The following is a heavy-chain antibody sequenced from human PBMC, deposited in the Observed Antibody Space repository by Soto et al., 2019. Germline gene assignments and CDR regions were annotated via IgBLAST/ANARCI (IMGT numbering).Heavy chain of an antibody. CDR3: AKDRGGGYSSSWHGAYYYYGMDV. V-gene: IGHV3-23*01. D-gene: IGHD6-13*01. Sequence: GSLRLSCAASGFTFSSYAMSWVRQAPGKGLEWVSAISGSGGSTYYADSVKGRFTISRDNSKDTLYLQMNSLRAEDTAVYYCAKDRGGGYSSSWHGAYYYYGMDVWGQGTTVTVSS. CDR1: GFTFSSYA. J-gene: IGHJ6*02. CDR2: ISGSGGST.